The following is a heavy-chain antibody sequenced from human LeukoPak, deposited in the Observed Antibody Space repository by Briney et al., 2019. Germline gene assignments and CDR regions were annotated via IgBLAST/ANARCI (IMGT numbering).Heavy chain of an antibody. D-gene: IGHD1-26*01. CDR3: ASQSGSYHY. V-gene: IGHV4-39*01. CDR1: GGSISSSSYY. J-gene: IGHJ4*02. Sequence: PSETLSLTCTVSGGSISSSSYYWGWIRQPPGKGLEWIGSIYYSGSTYYNPSLESRVTISVDTSKNQFSLKLSSVTAADTAVYYCASQSGSYHYWGQGTLVTVSS. CDR2: IYYSGST.